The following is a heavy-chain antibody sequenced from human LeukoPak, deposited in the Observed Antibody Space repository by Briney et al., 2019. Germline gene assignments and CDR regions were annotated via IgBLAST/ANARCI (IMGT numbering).Heavy chain of an antibody. CDR1: GYTFTSYG. CDR3: ARDRKLDDILTGNPIRDDY. J-gene: IGHJ4*02. D-gene: IGHD3-9*01. CDR2: ISAYNGNT. Sequence: ASVKVSCKASGYTFTSYGISWVRQAPGQGLEWMGWISAYNGNTNYAQKLQGRVTMTTDTSTSTAYMELRSLRSDDTAVYYCARDRKLDDILTGNPIRDDYWGQGTLVTVSS. V-gene: IGHV1-18*01.